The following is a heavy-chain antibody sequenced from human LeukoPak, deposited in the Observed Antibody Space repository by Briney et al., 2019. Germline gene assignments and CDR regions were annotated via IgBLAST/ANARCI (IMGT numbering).Heavy chain of an antibody. V-gene: IGHV3-74*01. CDR1: GFGFSVYW. J-gene: IGHJ4*02. Sequence: PGGSLRLSCAASGFGFSVYWMHWVRQAPGKGLVWVAHINEDGTSASHADSVKGRFTISRANAKNTLYLQMNSLTVEDTAVYYCARVPTNSYGFGQWGQGSLVTVSS. D-gene: IGHD5-18*01. CDR2: INEDGTSA. CDR3: ARVPTNSYGFGQ.